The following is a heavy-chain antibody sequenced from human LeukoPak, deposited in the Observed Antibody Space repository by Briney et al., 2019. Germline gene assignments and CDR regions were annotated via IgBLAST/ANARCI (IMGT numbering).Heavy chain of an antibody. CDR1: GGSISSRNW. J-gene: IGHJ6*03. CDR3: ARFSAGTYYYYYMDV. Sequence: SGTLSLTCAVSGGSISSRNWWSWVRQPPGKGLEWIGEINHSGSTNYNPSLKSRVTISVDTSKNQFSLKLSSVTAADTAVYYCARFSAGTYYYYYMDVWGKGTTVTISS. V-gene: IGHV4-4*02. D-gene: IGHD6-19*01. CDR2: INHSGST.